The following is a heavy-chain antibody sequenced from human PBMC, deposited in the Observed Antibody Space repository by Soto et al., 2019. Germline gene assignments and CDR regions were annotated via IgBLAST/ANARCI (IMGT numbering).Heavy chain of an antibody. CDR3: AGEGAGVDSGYDSDWCDP. CDR1: GGTFSSYA. CDR2: IIPIFGTA. V-gene: IGHV1-69*12. Sequence: QVQLVQSGAEVKKPGSSVKVSCKASGGTFSSYAISWVRQAPGQGLEWMGGIIPIFGTANYAQKFQGRVTITADESTSTADMELSSLRSEDTAVYYCAGEGAGVDSGYDSDWCDPWGQGTLVTVSS. J-gene: IGHJ5*02. D-gene: IGHD5-12*01.